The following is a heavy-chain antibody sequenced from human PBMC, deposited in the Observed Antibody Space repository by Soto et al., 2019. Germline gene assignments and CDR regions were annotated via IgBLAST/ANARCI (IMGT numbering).Heavy chain of an antibody. Sequence: PGGSLRLSCATSGFRFSRYWMHLVRQAPGKGLRWVARINNEGRYKTYAESVKGRFTVSKDNAKKTPYLQLDTLGAQDTGVYLCVRGALDLSIRPAAMVYWGQGALVTVSS. D-gene: IGHD2-2*01. CDR2: INNEGRYK. V-gene: IGHV3-74*01. CDR1: GFRFSRYW. CDR3: VRGALDLSIRPAAMVY. J-gene: IGHJ4*02.